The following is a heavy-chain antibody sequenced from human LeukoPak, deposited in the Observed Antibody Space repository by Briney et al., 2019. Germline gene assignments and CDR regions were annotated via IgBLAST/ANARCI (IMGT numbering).Heavy chain of an antibody. Sequence: GGSLRLSCAASGFTFSSYAMHWVRQAPGKGLEWVAVISYDGSNKYYADSVKGRFTISRDNSKNTLYLQMNSLRAEDTAVYYCARDRPHYYDSWSGAFDIWGQGTMVTVSS. D-gene: IGHD3-22*01. CDR3: ARDRPHYYDSWSGAFDI. CDR1: GFTFSSYA. J-gene: IGHJ3*02. CDR2: ISYDGSNK. V-gene: IGHV3-30-3*01.